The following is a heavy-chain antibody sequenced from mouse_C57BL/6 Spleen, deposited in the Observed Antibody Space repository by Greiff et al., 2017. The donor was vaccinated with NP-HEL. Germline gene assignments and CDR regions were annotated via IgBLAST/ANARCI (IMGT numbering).Heavy chain of an antibody. CDR3: ARRRVANWDYFDY. CDR1: GYTFTSYW. Sequence: QVQLQQSGAELVMPGASVKLSCKASGYTFTSYWMHWVKQRPGQGLEWIGEIDPSDSYTNYNQKFKGKSTLTVDKSSSTAYMQLSSLTSEDSAVYYCARRRVANWDYFDYWGQGTTLTVSS. D-gene: IGHD4-1*01. CDR2: IDPSDSYT. V-gene: IGHV1-69*01. J-gene: IGHJ2*01.